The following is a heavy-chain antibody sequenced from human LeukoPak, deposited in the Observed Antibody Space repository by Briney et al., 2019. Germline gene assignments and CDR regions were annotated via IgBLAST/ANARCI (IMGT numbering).Heavy chain of an antibody. V-gene: IGHV4-61*02. CDR3: ARASYSYDINGWVPFDY. CDR1: GNSISSGDNY. Sequence: SETLSLTCTVSGNSISSGDNYWSWIRQPAGKGLEWIGRIYTSGSTNCNPSLKSRVTISGDTSKNQFSLRLSSVTAADTAVYYCARASYSYDINGWVPFDYWGQGTLVTVSS. D-gene: IGHD3-22*01. CDR2: IYTSGST. J-gene: IGHJ4*02.